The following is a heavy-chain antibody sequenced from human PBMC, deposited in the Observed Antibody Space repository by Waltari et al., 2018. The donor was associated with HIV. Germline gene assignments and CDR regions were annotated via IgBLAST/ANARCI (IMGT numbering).Heavy chain of an antibody. J-gene: IGHJ6*02. Sequence: QVQLVQSGAEVKKPGASVKVSCKAFGYTFTSYDHQWVRQATGQGLEWMGWMNPDSGNTGYAKEFQGRVTMTRKTSITTAYMELSGLRSEDTAVYYCARRASSWYENRENYFYGMDVWGQGTTVTVSS. CDR1: GYTFTSYD. CDR2: MNPDSGNT. V-gene: IGHV1-8*01. CDR3: ARRASSWYENRENYFYGMDV. D-gene: IGHD6-13*01.